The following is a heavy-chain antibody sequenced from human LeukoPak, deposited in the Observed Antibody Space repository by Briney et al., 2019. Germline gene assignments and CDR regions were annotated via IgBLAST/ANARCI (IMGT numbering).Heavy chain of an antibody. J-gene: IGHJ3*02. Sequence: GGSLRLSCAASGFTFSSYAMSWVRQAPGKGLERVSGISASGGTYYVDSVKGRFTVSRDNSKTTLYLQMNSLRAEDTAVYYCVKDDVQSGSGWIDAFDIWGQGTMVTVSS. V-gene: IGHV3-23*01. CDR2: ISASGGT. CDR1: GFTFSSYA. D-gene: IGHD6-19*01. CDR3: VKDDVQSGSGWIDAFDI.